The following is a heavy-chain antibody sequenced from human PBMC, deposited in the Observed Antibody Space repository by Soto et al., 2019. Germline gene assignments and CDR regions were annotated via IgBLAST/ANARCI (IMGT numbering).Heavy chain of an antibody. V-gene: IGHV3-21*04. Sequence: EVRLVESGGGLVKPGGSLRLSCAAPGFTFRSYSMNWVRQAPGKGLEWVSSISSTSSYIYYADSVKGRFTISRDNAKNSLLLQMNSLRAEDTAVYYCARDQAVGSVNGMDVWGQGTTVTVSS. CDR2: ISSTSSYI. J-gene: IGHJ6*02. CDR1: GFTFRSYS. D-gene: IGHD1-26*01. CDR3: ARDQAVGSVNGMDV.